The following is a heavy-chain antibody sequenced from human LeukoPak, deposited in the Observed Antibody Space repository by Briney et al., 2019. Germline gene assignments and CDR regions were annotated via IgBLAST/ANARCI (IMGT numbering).Heavy chain of an antibody. CDR3: ARDRGTYDFLSGLFDP. Sequence: GASVKVSCTASVYTFTSYYMHWVRQAPGQGLEWMGIINPSGGSTSYAQKFQGRVTMTRDTSTSTVYMELSSLRSEDTAVYYCARDRGTYDFLSGLFDPWGQGTLVTVSS. CDR1: VYTFTSYY. CDR2: INPSGGST. V-gene: IGHV1-46*01. J-gene: IGHJ5*02. D-gene: IGHD3-3*01.